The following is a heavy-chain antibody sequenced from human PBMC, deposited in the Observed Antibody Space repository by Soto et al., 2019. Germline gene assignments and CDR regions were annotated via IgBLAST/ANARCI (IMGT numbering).Heavy chain of an antibody. CDR3: AREMATSAEYRGYFDY. CDR2: IYYSGST. CDR1: GGSISSGGYY. D-gene: IGHD5-12*01. V-gene: IGHV4-31*03. Sequence: SETLSLTCTVSGGSISSGGYYWSWIRQHPGKGLEWIGYIYYSGSTYYNPSLKSRVTISVDTSKNQFSLKLSSVTAADTAVYYCAREMATSAEYRGYFDYWGQGTLVTVSS. J-gene: IGHJ4*02.